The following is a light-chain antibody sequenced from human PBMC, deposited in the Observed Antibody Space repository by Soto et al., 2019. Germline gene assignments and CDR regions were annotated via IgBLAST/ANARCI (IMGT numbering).Light chain of an antibody. Sequence: EIVLTQSPATLSLSPGERATLSCRASQSVSSYLAWYQQKPGQAPRLLIYDASNRATGIPARFSGSGSGTEFTLTISSLQSEDFAVYYCQQRSNWPVTFGPGTKVDIK. J-gene: IGKJ3*01. CDR3: QQRSNWPVT. CDR1: QSVSSY. V-gene: IGKV3-11*01. CDR2: DAS.